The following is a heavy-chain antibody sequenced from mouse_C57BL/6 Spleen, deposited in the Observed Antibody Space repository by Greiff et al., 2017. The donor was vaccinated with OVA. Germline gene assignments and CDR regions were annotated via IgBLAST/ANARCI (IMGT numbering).Heavy chain of an antibody. CDR3: ARPWEG. Sequence: VQLQHPGAELVKPGASVKLSCKASGYTFTSYWMQWVKQRPGQGLEWIGEIDPSDSYTNYNQKFKGKATLTVDTSSSTAYMQLSSLTSEDSAVYYCARPWEGWGQGTTLTVSS. CDR2: IDPSDSYT. CDR1: GYTFTSYW. V-gene: IGHV1-50*01. D-gene: IGHD4-1*01. J-gene: IGHJ2*01.